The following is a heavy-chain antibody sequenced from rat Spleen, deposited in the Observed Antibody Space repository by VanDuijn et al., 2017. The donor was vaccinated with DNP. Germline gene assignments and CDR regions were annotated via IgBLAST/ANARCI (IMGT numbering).Heavy chain of an antibody. D-gene: IGHD5-1*01. CDR1: GFSLTSYH. CDR3: TRESWGYVMDA. CDR2: IWGHGST. Sequence: QVQLRESGPGLVQPSQTLSLTCTVSGFSLTSYHVSWVRQSPGKGLEWMGIIWGHGSTDYNSALKSRLSINRGTSKSQVFLKMNSLQTDDTATYYCTRESWGYVMDAWGQGASVTVSA. V-gene: IGHV2S75*01. J-gene: IGHJ4*01.